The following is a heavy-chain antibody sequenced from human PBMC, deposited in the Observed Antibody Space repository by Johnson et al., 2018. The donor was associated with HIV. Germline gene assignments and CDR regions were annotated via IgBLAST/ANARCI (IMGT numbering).Heavy chain of an antibody. J-gene: IGHJ3*02. CDR2: INSDGSST. CDR1: RFSFSSYW. Sequence: VLLVESGGGVVQPGRSLRLSCAASRFSFSSYWMHWVRQAPGKGLVWVSRINSDGSSTNYADSVKGRFTISRDNAKNSLYLQMNSRRAEETAVYYCARDWVTIQLWSIGAFDIWCQVTIVTVSS. V-gene: IGHV3-74*01. D-gene: IGHD5-18*01. CDR3: ARDWVTIQLWSIGAFDI.